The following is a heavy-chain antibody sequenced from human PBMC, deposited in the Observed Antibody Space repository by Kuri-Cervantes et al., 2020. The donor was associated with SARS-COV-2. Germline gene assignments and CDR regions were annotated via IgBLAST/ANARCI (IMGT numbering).Heavy chain of an antibody. Sequence: GGSLRLSCAASGFTFDDYAMHWVRQAPGKGLEWVSGISWNSGSIYYADSVKGRFTISRDNAKNSLYLQMNGLRAEDTAVYYCARLHLGADFEVDYWGQGTLVTVSS. J-gene: IGHJ4*02. D-gene: IGHD3-3*01. CDR3: ARLHLGADFEVDY. V-gene: IGHV3-9*01. CDR1: GFTFDDYA. CDR2: ISWNSGSI.